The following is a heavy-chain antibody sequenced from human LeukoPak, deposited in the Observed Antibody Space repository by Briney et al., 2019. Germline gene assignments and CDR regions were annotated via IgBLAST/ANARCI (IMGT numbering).Heavy chain of an antibody. CDR1: GGSISSYY. J-gene: IGHJ6*02. D-gene: IGHD6-19*01. CDR3: ARDRWVAVAPRDYYYYGMDV. Sequence: SETLSLTCTVSGGSISSYYWSWIRQPAGKGLEWIGRIYTSGSTNYSPSLKSRATMSVDTSKNQFSLKLSSVTAADTAVYYCARDRWVAVAPRDYYYYGMDVWGQGTTVTVSS. V-gene: IGHV4-4*07. CDR2: IYTSGST.